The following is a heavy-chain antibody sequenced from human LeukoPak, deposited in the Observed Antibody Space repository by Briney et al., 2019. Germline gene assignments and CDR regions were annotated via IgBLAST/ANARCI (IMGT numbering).Heavy chain of an antibody. Sequence: SETLSLTCTVSGGSISSSSYYWGWIRQPPGKGLEWIGSIYYSGSTYYNPSLKSRVTISVDTSKNQFSLKLRSVTAADTAVYYCVRGTDGHPVGYWGQGALVTVSS. CDR3: VRGTDGHPVGY. V-gene: IGHV4-39*07. J-gene: IGHJ4*02. CDR2: IYYSGST. CDR1: GGSISSSSYY. D-gene: IGHD3/OR15-3a*01.